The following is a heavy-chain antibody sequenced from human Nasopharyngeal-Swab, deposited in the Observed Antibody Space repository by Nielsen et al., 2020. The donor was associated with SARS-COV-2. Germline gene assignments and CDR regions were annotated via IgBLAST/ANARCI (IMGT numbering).Heavy chain of an antibody. CDR1: GYTFTSYG. CDR3: ARGGCTMIVKGALGYMDV. Sequence: ASVKVSCKASGYTFTSYGISWVRQAPGQGLEWMGWISAYNGNTNYAQKLQGRVTMTTDTSTSTAYMELRSLRSDDTAVYYCARGGCTMIVKGALGYMDVWGKGTTVTVSS. D-gene: IGHD3-22*01. V-gene: IGHV1-18*01. CDR2: ISAYNGNT. J-gene: IGHJ6*03.